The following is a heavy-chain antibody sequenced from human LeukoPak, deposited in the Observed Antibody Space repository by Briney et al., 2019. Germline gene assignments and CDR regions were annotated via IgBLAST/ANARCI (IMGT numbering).Heavy chain of an antibody. CDR3: ARGSRQTTVTSTQDY. CDR1: GFTVSSNY. D-gene: IGHD4-11*01. Sequence: GGSLRLSCAASGFTVSSNYMSWVRQAPGKGLEWVANTREDGSEKYYVDSVKGRFTISRDNAKNSLYLQMNSLRAEDTAVYYCARGSRQTTVTSTQDYWGQGTLVTVSS. V-gene: IGHV3-7*01. J-gene: IGHJ4*02. CDR2: TREDGSEK.